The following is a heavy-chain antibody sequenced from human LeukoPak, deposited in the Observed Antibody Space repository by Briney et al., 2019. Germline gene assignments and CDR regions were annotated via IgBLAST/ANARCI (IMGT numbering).Heavy chain of an antibody. CDR1: GFTFRRYW. CDR2: IKEDGSGI. CDR3: ARGGGDY. D-gene: IGHD3-10*01. Sequence: GGSLRLSCAASGFTFRRYWMSWVRQAPGKGLEWVSKIKEDGSGIDYVESVKGRFTISRDNAKNSLYLQMNSLRVEDTAVYCCARGGGDYWGQGTLVTVSS. J-gene: IGHJ4*02. V-gene: IGHV3-7*04.